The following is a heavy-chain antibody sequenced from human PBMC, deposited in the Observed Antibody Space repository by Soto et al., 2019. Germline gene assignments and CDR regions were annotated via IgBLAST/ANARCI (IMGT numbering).Heavy chain of an antibody. CDR3: ARALLEYCSGGSCYRGLNYYYYGMDV. CDR1: GFTFSSYG. CDR2: ISYDGSNK. V-gene: IGHV3-30*03. Sequence: QVQLVESGGGVVQPGRSLRLSCAASGFTFSSYGMHWVRQAPGKGLEWVAVISYDGSNKYYADSVKGRFTISRDNSKNTLYLQMNSLRAEDTAVYYCARALLEYCSGGSCYRGLNYYYYGMDVWGQGTTVTVSS. D-gene: IGHD2-15*01. J-gene: IGHJ6*02.